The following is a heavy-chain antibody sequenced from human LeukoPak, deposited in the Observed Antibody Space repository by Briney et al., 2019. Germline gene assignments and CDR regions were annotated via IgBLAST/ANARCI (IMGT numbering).Heavy chain of an antibody. CDR3: ARAPLLPNWFDP. Sequence: SETLSLTCTVSGGSISSSSYYWGWIRQPPGKGLEWIGSIYYSGSTYYNPSLKSRVTMSVDTSKNQFSLKLSSVTAADTAVYYCARAPLLPNWFDPWGQGTLVTVSS. J-gene: IGHJ5*02. D-gene: IGHD1-26*01. V-gene: IGHV4-39*07. CDR2: IYYSGST. CDR1: GGSISSSSYY.